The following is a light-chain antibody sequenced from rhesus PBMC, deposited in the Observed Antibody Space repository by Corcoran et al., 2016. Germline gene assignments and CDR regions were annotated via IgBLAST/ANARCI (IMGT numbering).Light chain of an antibody. V-gene: IGKV1-74*01. Sequence: DIQMTQSPSSLSASVGDRVTITCRASENVYNYLNWYPQKPGKTPKLLIYKASTLQSGVPSRFSGSGSGTDYTFTISSLQPEDGDTYYCQHGYGTPYSFGQGTKVEIK. CDR2: KAS. J-gene: IGKJ2*01. CDR3: QHGYGTPYS. CDR1: ENVYNY.